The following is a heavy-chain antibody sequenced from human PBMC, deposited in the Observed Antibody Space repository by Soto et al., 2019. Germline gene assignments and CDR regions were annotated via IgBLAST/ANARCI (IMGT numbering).Heavy chain of an antibody. J-gene: IGHJ5*02. CDR3: ARSVFP. Sequence: SETMSLTCTVSGGYIISYYLSWISQHPGKGLEWIGYIYYSGSTYYNPSLKSRVTISVDTSKNQFSLKLSSVTAADTAVYYCARSVFPWGQGTLVTVSS. CDR1: GGYIISYY. V-gene: IGHV4-59*06. CDR2: IYYSGST.